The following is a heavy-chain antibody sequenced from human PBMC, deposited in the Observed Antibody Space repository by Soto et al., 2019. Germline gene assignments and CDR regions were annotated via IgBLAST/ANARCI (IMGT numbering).Heavy chain of an antibody. J-gene: IGHJ5*02. D-gene: IGHD5-12*01. Sequence: PSETLSLTCTVSDVPIGGSYHYWGWIRQPPGKGLEWIGNIDLGGTKYYSPSLKSRLTMSLDTSKKLLSLELTSVTATDTAVYYCALYQRGYSGGSQFHPWGQGTLVTVSS. CDR2: IDLGGTK. V-gene: IGHV4-39*01. CDR3: ALYQRGYSGGSQFHP. CDR1: DVPIGGSYHY.